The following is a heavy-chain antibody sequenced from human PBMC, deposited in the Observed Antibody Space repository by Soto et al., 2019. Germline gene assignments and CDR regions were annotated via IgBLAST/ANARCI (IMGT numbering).Heavy chain of an antibody. D-gene: IGHD3-16*02. J-gene: IGHJ4*02. Sequence: ASVKVCCKVSGYTLTELSMHWVRQAPGKGLEWMGGFDPEDGETIYAQKFQGRVTMTEDTSTDTAYMELSSLRSEDTAVYYCATDLSPGYDYVWGSYRYTLDYWGQGTLVTVSS. CDR1: GYTLTELS. CDR2: FDPEDGET. CDR3: ATDLSPGYDYVWGSYRYTLDY. V-gene: IGHV1-24*01.